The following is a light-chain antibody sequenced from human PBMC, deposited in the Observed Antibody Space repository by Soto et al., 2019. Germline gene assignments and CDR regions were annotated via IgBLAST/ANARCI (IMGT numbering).Light chain of an antibody. Sequence: DVVMSQSPLSLPVTLGQPASISCTSSQSLVYSDGNTYLNRFQQRPGQSPRRLIYKLSERDSGVPDRFSGSESGTDFSLIISKVEAEDVAVGYWMQGKQWPWPVGQGTKLEIK. CDR2: KLS. CDR3: MQGKQWPWP. V-gene: IGKV2-30*01. J-gene: IGKJ1*01. CDR1: QSLVYSDGNTY.